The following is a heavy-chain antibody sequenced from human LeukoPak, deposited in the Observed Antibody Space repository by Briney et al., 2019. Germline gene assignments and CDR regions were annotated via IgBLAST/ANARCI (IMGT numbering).Heavy chain of an antibody. Sequence: PGRSLRLSCAASRFTFDGYAMHWVRQAPGKGLEWVSSISWNGGNTDYAASVKGRFTISRDNAKKSLHLQMNSLRAEDTALYYCAKSGTYSSSSGYMDSWGQGTLVTVSS. CDR1: RFTFDGYA. J-gene: IGHJ4*02. D-gene: IGHD6-6*01. CDR2: ISWNGGNT. V-gene: IGHV3-9*01. CDR3: AKSGTYSSSSGYMDS.